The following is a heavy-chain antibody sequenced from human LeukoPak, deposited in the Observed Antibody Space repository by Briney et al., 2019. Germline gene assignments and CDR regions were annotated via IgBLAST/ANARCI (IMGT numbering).Heavy chain of an antibody. CDR1: GFTLSSYW. CDR3: ARGYYDILTGYPRFDY. Sequence: PGGSLRLSCAASGFTLSSYWMHWVRQAPGKGLVWVSRINSDGSSTSYADSVKGRFTISRDNAKNTLYLQMNSLRAEDTAVYYCARGYYDILTGYPRFDYWGQGTLVTVSS. D-gene: IGHD3-9*01. J-gene: IGHJ4*02. CDR2: INSDGSST. V-gene: IGHV3-74*01.